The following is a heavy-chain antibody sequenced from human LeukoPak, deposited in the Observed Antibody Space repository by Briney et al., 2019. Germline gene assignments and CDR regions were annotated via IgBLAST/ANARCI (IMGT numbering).Heavy chain of an antibody. CDR2: ISGYSGNT. CDR3: ARGGDYNWFDP. CDR1: GYTFSNYG. D-gene: IGHD4-17*01. V-gene: IGHV1-18*01. J-gene: IGHJ5*02. Sequence: GASVKVSCKASGYTFSNYGISWVRQAPGQGLEWMGWISGYSGNTNYAQRLQGRVTMPTDTSTSTAYMELRSLRSDDTAVYYCARGGDYNWFDPWGQGTLVTVSS.